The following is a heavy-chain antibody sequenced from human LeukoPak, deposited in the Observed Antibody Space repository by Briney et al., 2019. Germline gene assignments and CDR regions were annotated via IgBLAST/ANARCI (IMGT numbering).Heavy chain of an antibody. V-gene: IGHV3-30*02. CDR2: IRYDGSNK. CDR3: AKDYCSSTSCYVGTFDY. Sequence: GGSLRLSCAASGFIFSSYGMHWVRQAPGKGLEWVAFIRYDGSNKYYADSVKGRFTISRDNSKNTLYLQMNSLRAEDTAVYYCAKDYCSSTSCYVGTFDYWGQGTLVTVSS. CDR1: GFIFSSYG. J-gene: IGHJ4*02. D-gene: IGHD2-2*01.